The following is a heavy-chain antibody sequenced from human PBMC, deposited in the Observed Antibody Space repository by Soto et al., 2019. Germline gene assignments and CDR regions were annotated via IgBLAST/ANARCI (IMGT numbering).Heavy chain of an antibody. V-gene: IGHV4-34*01. CDR1: GGSFSGYY. J-gene: IGHJ4*02. Sequence: PSETLSLTCAVYGGSFSGYYWSWIRQPPGKGLEWIGEINHSGSTNYNPSLKSRVTISVDTSKNQFSLKLSSVTAADTAVYYCARAARYSSPLFYFDYWGQGTLATVSS. D-gene: IGHD4-4*01. CDR3: ARAARYSSPLFYFDY. CDR2: INHSGST.